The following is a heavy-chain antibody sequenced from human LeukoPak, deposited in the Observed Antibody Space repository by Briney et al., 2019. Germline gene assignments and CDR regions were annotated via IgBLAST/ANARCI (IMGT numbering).Heavy chain of an antibody. J-gene: IGHJ6*03. D-gene: IGHD3-10*01. CDR3: ARGATFRGTYYMDV. V-gene: IGHV4-59*11. CDR1: GGPISTHY. Sequence: PSETLSLTCIVSGGPISTHYWSWSRQPPGKGLEWIGYNDYSGSTNYNPSLKSRVTISVDTSKNQFSLKLNSVTAAATAVYYCARGATFRGTYYMDVWGKGTTVTVPS. CDR2: NDYSGST.